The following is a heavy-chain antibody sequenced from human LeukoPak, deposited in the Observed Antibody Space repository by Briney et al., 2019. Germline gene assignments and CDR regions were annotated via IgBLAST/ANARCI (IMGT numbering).Heavy chain of an antibody. CDR2: IYSSGST. J-gene: IGHJ4*02. CDR1: GGSISGSY. D-gene: IGHD2-15*01. V-gene: IGHV4-4*07. CDR3: ARGFCSGGSCYLFDS. Sequence: PSETLSLTCTVPGGSISGSYWSWIRQPAGKGLEWIGRIYSSGSTNYNPSLKSRVTMSVDTSKNQVSLKLNSVTAADTAVYYCARGFCSGGSCYLFDSWGQGTLVTVSS.